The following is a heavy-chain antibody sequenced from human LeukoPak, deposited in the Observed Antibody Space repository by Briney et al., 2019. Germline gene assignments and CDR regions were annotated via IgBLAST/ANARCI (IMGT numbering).Heavy chain of an antibody. D-gene: IGHD3-10*01. J-gene: IGHJ4*02. Sequence: GGSLRLSCAASGFTFSDYWMSWVRQAPGKGLEWVANIKHDGSEKYYVDSVKGRFTIYRDNAKNSVYLQMNSLRAEDTAVYYCARYHGSGNFDYWGQGTLVTVSS. CDR1: GFTFSDYW. V-gene: IGHV3-7*04. CDR2: IKHDGSEK. CDR3: ARYHGSGNFDY.